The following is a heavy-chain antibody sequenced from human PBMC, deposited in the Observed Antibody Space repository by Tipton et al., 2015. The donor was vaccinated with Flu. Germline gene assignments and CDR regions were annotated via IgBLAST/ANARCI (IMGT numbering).Heavy chain of an antibody. CDR2: SNYDGSTT. CDR1: GFTFSGHW. V-gene: IGHV3-74*01. J-gene: IGHJ4*02. D-gene: IGHD2-2*01. Sequence: SLRLSCAASGFTFSGHWMHWVCQAPGKGLVWVSHSNYDGSTTHYADSVKGRFTISSDTSKNTLFLQMNSLRAEDTAVYFCARDYEGSSHNNFDSWGLGTLVTVSS. CDR3: ARDYEGSSHNNFDS.